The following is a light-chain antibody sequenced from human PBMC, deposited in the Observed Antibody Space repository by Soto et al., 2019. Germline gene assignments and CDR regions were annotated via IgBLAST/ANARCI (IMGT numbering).Light chain of an antibody. CDR3: QQYNNWPIT. CDR1: QSVSRN. V-gene: IGKV3D-15*01. CDR2: DTS. Sequence: IVMPQSPATLSLSPGGRAPLSWTASQSVSRNLAWYQQKPGQAPRLLIYDTSTRATGTPARFSGSGSGTKFTLSISSLQSEDFAVYYCQQYNNWPITFGQGTRLAI. J-gene: IGKJ5*01.